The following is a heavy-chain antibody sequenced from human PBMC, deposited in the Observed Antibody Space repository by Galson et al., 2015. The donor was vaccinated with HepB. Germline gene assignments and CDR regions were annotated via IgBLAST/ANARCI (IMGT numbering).Heavy chain of an antibody. CDR2: IYSGGST. D-gene: IGHD2-2*02. CDR3: ARDRGYCSSTSCYMGAFDI. CDR1: GFTVSSNY. J-gene: IGHJ3*02. Sequence: SLRLSCAASGFTVSSNYMSWVRQAPGKGLEWVSVIYSGGSTYYADSVKGRFTISRHNSKNTLYLQMNSLRAEDTAVYYCARDRGYCSSTSCYMGAFDIWGQGTMVTVSS. V-gene: IGHV3-53*04.